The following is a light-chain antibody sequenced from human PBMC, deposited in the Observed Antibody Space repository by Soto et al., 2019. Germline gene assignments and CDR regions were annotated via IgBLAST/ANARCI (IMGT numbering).Light chain of an antibody. Sequence: EIVMTQSPATLSVSPGERATPSCRASQSVSINLAWYQQRPGQAPRLLIYGASTRATGIPARFSGSGSGTDFTLTISSLQSEDFAVYYCQQYNNWPQTFGPGTKVDI. CDR3: QQYNNWPQT. J-gene: IGKJ3*01. CDR2: GAS. V-gene: IGKV3-15*01. CDR1: QSVSIN.